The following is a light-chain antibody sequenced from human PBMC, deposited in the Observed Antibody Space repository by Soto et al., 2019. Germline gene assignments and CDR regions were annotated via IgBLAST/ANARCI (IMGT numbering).Light chain of an antibody. CDR2: GAS. CDR1: QSVSSN. J-gene: IGKJ1*01. V-gene: IGKV3-15*01. CDR3: QQYNAWLCT. Sequence: EIMMTQSPATLSVYPGERATLSCSASQSVSSNLAWYQQKPGQAPRLLIYGASARATGIPARFSGSGCGTKITHTISSLESEDFAVYYCQQYNAWLCTFGQGTKVEIQ.